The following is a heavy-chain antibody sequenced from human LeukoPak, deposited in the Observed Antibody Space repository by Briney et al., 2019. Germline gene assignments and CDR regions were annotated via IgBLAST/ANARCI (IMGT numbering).Heavy chain of an antibody. CDR2: IYSGGST. D-gene: IGHD1-26*01. CDR3: ARVGATRKYYYYYMDV. V-gene: IGHV3-53*01. J-gene: IGHJ6*03. Sequence: GGALRLCCAASGFTVSSDYMSWVRQAPGKGLEWVSVIYSGGSTYYADSVKGRFTISRDNSKNTLYLQMNSLRAEDTAVYYCARVGATRKYYYYYMDVWGKGTTVTISS. CDR1: GFTVSSDY.